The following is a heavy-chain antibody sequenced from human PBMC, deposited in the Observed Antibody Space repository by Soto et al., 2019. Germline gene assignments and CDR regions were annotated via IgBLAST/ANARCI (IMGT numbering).Heavy chain of an antibody. Sequence: GGSLRLSCAASGFTFDDYTMHWVRQAPGKGLEWVSLISWDGGSTYYADSVKGRFTISRDNSKNSLYLQMNSLRTEDTALYYCARDGYSSSSGPFDYWGQGTLVTVSS. D-gene: IGHD6-6*01. CDR2: ISWDGGST. CDR1: GFTFDDYT. V-gene: IGHV3-43*01. J-gene: IGHJ4*02. CDR3: ARDGYSSSSGPFDY.